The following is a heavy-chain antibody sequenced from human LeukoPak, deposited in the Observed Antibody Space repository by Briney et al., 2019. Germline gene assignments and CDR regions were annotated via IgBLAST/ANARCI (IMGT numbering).Heavy chain of an antibody. CDR2: ISNSGST. CDR3: ARDYGDYFRWFDP. V-gene: IGHV4-31*03. Sequence: SETLSLTCTVSGDSITSGGYHWTWIRQHPVKGLERIGYISNSGSTYYNPSLKSRLNISMDTSKNQFSLSLTSVTAADTAVYYCARDYGDYFRWFDPWGQGTLVTVSS. D-gene: IGHD4-17*01. CDR1: GDSITSGGYH. J-gene: IGHJ5*02.